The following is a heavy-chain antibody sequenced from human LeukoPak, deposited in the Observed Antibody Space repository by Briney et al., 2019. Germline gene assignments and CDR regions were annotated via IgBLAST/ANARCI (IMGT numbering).Heavy chain of an antibody. V-gene: IGHV3-9*01. D-gene: IGHD2-21*01. J-gene: IGHJ5*02. Sequence: PGRSLRLSCVASGFKFDDYAMHWVRQAPGKSLEWVSGISWNSGSIGYADSVKGRFTISRDNAKNSLYLQMNSLRAEDTALYYCAKSTHYSLEKYNWFDPWGQGTLVTVSS. CDR1: GFKFDDYA. CDR3: AKSTHYSLEKYNWFDP. CDR2: ISWNSGSI.